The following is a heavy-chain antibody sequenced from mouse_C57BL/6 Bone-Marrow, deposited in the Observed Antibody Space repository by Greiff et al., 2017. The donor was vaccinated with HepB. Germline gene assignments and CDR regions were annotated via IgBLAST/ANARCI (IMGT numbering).Heavy chain of an antibody. CDR3: ARDAYYYGSSYVAMDY. D-gene: IGHD1-1*01. V-gene: IGHV2-5*01. J-gene: IGHJ4*01. CDR2: IWRGGST. CDR1: GFSLTSYG. Sequence: VKLKQSGPGLVQPSQSLSITCTVSGFSLTSYGVHWVRQSPGKGLEWLGVIWRGGSTDYNAAFMSRLSITKDNSKSQVFFKMNSLQADDTAIYYCARDAYYYGSSYVAMDYWGQGTSVTVSS.